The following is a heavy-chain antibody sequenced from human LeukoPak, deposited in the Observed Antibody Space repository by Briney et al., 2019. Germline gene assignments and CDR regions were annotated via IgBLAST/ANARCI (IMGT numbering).Heavy chain of an antibody. CDR2: IYYSRST. CDR3: ARQPVYCGSTSCYFDY. V-gene: IGHV4-59*08. J-gene: IGHJ4*02. Sequence: SETLSLTCAVYGGSFSGYYWSWIRQPPGKGLEWIGYIYYSRSTNYNPSLKSRVTISVDTSKNQFSLKLSSVTAADTAVYYCARQPVYCGSTSCYFDYWGQGTLVTVSS. D-gene: IGHD2-2*01. CDR1: GGSFSGYY.